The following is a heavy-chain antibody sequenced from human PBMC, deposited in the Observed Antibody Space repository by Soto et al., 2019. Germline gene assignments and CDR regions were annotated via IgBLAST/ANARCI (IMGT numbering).Heavy chain of an antibody. CDR1: GFSLSTSGMC. Sequence: GPTLVNPTQTLTLTCTFSGFSLSTSGMCVSWIRQPPGKALEWLALIDWDDDKYYSTSLKTRLTISKDTSKNQVVLTMTNMDPVDTATYYCARMPRSPNYYYYGMDVWGQGTTVTVSS. J-gene: IGHJ6*02. CDR3: ARMPRSPNYYYYGMDV. V-gene: IGHV2-70*01. D-gene: IGHD6-13*01. CDR2: IDWDDDK.